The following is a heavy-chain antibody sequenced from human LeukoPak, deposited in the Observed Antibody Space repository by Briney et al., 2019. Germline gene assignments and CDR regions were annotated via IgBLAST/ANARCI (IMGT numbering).Heavy chain of an antibody. CDR3: ARDGFLEWLYYYYYGMDV. J-gene: IGHJ6*02. D-gene: IGHD3-3*01. V-gene: IGHV3-74*01. CDR1: GFTFGSYW. CDR2: INRDGSST. Sequence: PGGSLRLSCAASGFTFGSYWMHWVRQAPGKGLVWVSRINRDGSSTSYADSVKGRFTISRDNAKNTLYLQMNSLRAEDTAVYYCARDGFLEWLYYYYYGMDVWGQGTTVTVSS.